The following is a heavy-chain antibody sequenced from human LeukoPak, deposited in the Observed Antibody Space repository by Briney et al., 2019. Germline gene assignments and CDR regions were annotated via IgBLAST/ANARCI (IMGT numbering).Heavy chain of an antibody. CDR2: ISYDGSNK. CDR1: GITFSSYA. Sequence: GGSLRLSCAASGITFSSYAMHWVRQAPGKGLEWMAVISYDGSNKYYADSVKGRFTVSRDNYKKTLYLQMNSLRAEDTAVYYCARDRAQTAFWFGERGDGFDIWGQGTMVTVS. J-gene: IGHJ3*02. CDR3: ARDRAQTAFWFGERGDGFDI. V-gene: IGHV3-30-3*01. D-gene: IGHD3-10*01.